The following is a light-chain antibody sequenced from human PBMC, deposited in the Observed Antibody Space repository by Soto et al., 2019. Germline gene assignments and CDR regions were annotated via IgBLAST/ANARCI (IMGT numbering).Light chain of an antibody. J-gene: IGKJ4*01. Sequence: EIVMTQSPGTLSLSPGDRATLSCRASQSISSNLAWYQQKPGQAPRLLMFRTSSRATGFPARFSGSGSGTEFNLTISSLQSEDFGVYYCQQYNNWPRATFGGGTKVDIK. CDR2: RTS. V-gene: IGKV3-15*01. CDR1: QSISSN. CDR3: QQYNNWPRAT.